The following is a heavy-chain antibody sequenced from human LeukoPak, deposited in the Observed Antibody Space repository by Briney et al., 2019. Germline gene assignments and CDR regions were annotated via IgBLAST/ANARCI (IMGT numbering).Heavy chain of an antibody. V-gene: IGHV1-18*01. CDR3: ARAPYGDYSYYYYMDV. CDR1: GYTFTSYG. Sequence: ASVKVSCKASGYTFTSYGISWVRQAPGQGLEWMGWISAYNGNTNYAQKLQGRVTMTTDTFTSTAYMELRSLRSDDTAVHYCARAPYGDYSYYYYMDVWGKGTTVTVSS. CDR2: ISAYNGNT. D-gene: IGHD4-17*01. J-gene: IGHJ6*03.